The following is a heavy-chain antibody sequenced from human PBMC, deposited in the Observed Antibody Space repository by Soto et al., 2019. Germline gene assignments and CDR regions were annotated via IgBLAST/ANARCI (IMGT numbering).Heavy chain of an antibody. CDR2: IYPGDSDT. J-gene: IGHJ4*02. CDR3: ARTVVTPIDYYYFDY. D-gene: IGHD2-21*02. V-gene: IGHV5-51*01. Sequence: GESLKISCKGSGYSFTSYWIGWVRQMPGKGLEWMGIIYPGDSDTRYSPSFQGQVTISADKSISTAYLQWSSLKASDTAMYYCARTVVTPIDYYYFDYWGQGTLVTVS. CDR1: GYSFTSYW.